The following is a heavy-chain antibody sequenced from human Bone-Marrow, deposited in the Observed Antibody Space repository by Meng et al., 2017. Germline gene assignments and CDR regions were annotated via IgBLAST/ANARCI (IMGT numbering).Heavy chain of an antibody. D-gene: IGHD1-26*01. CDR2: IKRKTDGGTI. Sequence: EVQLVESGGGLLKAGGSVRLSCAVSGFTFSNGWMSWVRQAPGKGLEWVGCIKRKTDGGTIEYAAPVKGRFTISRDDSKNTLYLQMNSLKTEDTAVYYCTTLGASDYWGQGTLVTVSS. J-gene: IGHJ4*02. CDR3: TTLGASDY. CDR1: GFTFSNGW. V-gene: IGHV3-15*01.